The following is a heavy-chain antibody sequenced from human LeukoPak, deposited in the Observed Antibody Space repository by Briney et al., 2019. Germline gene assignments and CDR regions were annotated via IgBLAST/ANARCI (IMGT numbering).Heavy chain of an antibody. J-gene: IGHJ6*02. CDR2: IYYSGST. D-gene: IGHD3-22*01. Sequence: SETLSLTCTVSGGSISSGDYYWSWIRQPPGKGLEWIGYIYYSGSTYYNPSLKSRVTISVDTSKNQFSLKLSSVSAADTAVYYCARFNYFDSSDYFSYYYGMDVWGQGTTVTVSS. CDR1: GGSISSGDYY. V-gene: IGHV4-30-4*02. CDR3: ARFNYFDSSDYFSYYYGMDV.